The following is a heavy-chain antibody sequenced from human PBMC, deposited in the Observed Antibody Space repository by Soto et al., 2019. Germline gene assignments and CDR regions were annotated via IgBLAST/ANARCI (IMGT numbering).Heavy chain of an antibody. Sequence: QVQLVQSGAEVKKPGSSVKVSCKASGGTFSSYAISWVRQAPGQGLEWMGGIIPIFGTANYAQKFQGRVTITADEYTSTAYMERNSLRSEDTAVYYCARGGAGLYHLDYWGQGTLVTVSS. D-gene: IGHD2-2*02. CDR2: IIPIFGTA. J-gene: IGHJ4*02. CDR3: ARGGAGLYHLDY. CDR1: GGTFSSYA. V-gene: IGHV1-69*01.